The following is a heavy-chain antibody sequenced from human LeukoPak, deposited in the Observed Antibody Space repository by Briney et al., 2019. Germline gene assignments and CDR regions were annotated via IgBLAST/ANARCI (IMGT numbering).Heavy chain of an antibody. CDR2: IYSGGST. CDR3: ARDTLRYSSSWYPSFDY. Sequence: PWGSLRLSCAASGFTVSSNYMSWVRQAPGKGLEWVSVIYSGGSTYYADSVKGRFTISRDNSKNTLYLQMNSLRAEDTAVYYCARDTLRYSSSWYPSFDYWGQGTLVTVSS. V-gene: IGHV3-53*05. CDR1: GFTVSSNY. J-gene: IGHJ4*02. D-gene: IGHD6-13*01.